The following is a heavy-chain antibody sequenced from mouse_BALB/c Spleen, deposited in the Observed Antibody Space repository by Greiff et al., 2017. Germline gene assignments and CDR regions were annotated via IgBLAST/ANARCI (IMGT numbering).Heavy chain of an antibody. J-gene: IGHJ4*01. CDR1: GYTFTSYW. CDR2: INPSTGYT. V-gene: IGHV1-7*01. Sequence: LQESGAELAKPGASVKMSCKASGYTFTSYWMHWVKQRPGQGLEWIGYINPSTGYTEYNQKFKDKATLTADKSSSTAYMQLSSLTSEDSAVYYCARWLLRYAMDYWGQGTSVTVSS. D-gene: IGHD2-3*01. CDR3: ARWLLRYAMDY.